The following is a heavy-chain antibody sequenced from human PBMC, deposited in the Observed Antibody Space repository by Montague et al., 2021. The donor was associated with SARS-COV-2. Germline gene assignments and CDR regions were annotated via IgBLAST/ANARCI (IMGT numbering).Heavy chain of an antibody. CDR3: AAQITMIDYAFDI. D-gene: IGHD3-22*01. CDR1: GFPFSSYG. J-gene: IGHJ3*02. V-gene: IGHV3-33*01. Sequence: SLRLSCAASGFPFSSYGMHWVRQAPGKGLEWVAVIWYGGSNKYYADSVKGRFTISRDNSKNTLYLQMNSLRAEDTVVYYCAAQITMIDYAFDIWGQGTMVTVSS. CDR2: IWYGGSNK.